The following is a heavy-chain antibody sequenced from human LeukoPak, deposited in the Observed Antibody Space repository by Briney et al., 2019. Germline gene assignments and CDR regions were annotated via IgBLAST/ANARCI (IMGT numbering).Heavy chain of an antibody. J-gene: IGHJ4*02. CDR2: LKQDGSEK. CDR1: GFTFSTYW. V-gene: IGHV3-7*01. Sequence: GGSLRLSCAASGFTFSTYWMSWVRQAPGKGLEWVVNLKQDGSEKNYVDSVKGRFTISRDNAKNSLYLQMNSLRAEDTAVYYCARDSHDYGDSLRVEYWGQGTLVTVSS. D-gene: IGHD4-17*01. CDR3: ARDSHDYGDSLRVEY.